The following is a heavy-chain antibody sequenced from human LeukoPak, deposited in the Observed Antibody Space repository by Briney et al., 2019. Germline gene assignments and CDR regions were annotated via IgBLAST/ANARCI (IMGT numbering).Heavy chain of an antibody. CDR1: GFTFSSYS. V-gene: IGHV3-48*04. J-gene: IGHJ4*02. CDR2: ISSSSSTI. CDR3: ATPFDY. Sequence: GGSLRLSCAVSGFTFSSYSMNWVRQAPGKGLEWVSYISSSSSTIYYADSVKGRFTISRDNAKNSLFLQMNSLRAEDTAVYYCATPFDYWGQGTLVTVSS.